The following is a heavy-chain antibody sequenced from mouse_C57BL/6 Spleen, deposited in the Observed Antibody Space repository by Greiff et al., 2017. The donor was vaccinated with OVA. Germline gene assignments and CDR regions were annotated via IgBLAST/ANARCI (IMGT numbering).Heavy chain of an antibody. CDR3: AKNEIYYDYGEFAD. CDR1: GFSFTRYG. CDR2: IWGDGST. Sequence: QVQLQQSGPGLVAPSQCLSITCTVSGFSFTRYGVSWVRQTPGKGLEWLGVIWGDGSTNYHSALISRLSISKDNSKSKVCIKLNSLQTNETATYYCAKNEIYYDYGEFADWGKGTLVTVSA. V-gene: IGHV2-3*01. J-gene: IGHJ3*01. D-gene: IGHD2-4*01.